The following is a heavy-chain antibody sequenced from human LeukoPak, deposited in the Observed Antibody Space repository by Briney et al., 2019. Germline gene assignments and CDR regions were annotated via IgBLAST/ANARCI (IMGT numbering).Heavy chain of an antibody. D-gene: IGHD3-16*01. CDR2: INTNTGNP. V-gene: IGHV7-4-1*02. Sequence: ASVKVSCKASGYTFTSYNMNWVRQAPGQGLEWMGWINTNTGNPTYAQGFTGRFVFSLDTSVSTAYLQISSLKAEDTAVYYCARGIPYVVPNFDFDYWGQGTLVTVSS. J-gene: IGHJ4*02. CDR3: ARGIPYVVPNFDFDY. CDR1: GYTFTSYN.